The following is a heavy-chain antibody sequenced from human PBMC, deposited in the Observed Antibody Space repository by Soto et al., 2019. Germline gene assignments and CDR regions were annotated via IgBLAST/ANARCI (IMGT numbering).Heavy chain of an antibody. CDR1: GFTFSSYG. D-gene: IGHD2-15*01. CDR2: ISSSGGST. Sequence: EVQLLESGGGLVQPGGSLRLSCAASGFTFSSYGMSWVRQAPGKGLEWVSGISSSGGSTYYADSVKGRFTISRDNSKNTLYLQMNSLRAEDTAVYYCAKDWLSNSGDLLYYFDYWGQGTLVTVSS. J-gene: IGHJ4*02. V-gene: IGHV3-23*01. CDR3: AKDWLSNSGDLLYYFDY.